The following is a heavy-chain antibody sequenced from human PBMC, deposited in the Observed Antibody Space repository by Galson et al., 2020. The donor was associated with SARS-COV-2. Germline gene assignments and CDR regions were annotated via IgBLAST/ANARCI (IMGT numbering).Heavy chain of an antibody. V-gene: IGHV3-15*01. J-gene: IGHJ4*02. D-gene: IGHD3-10*01. CDR2: VKSKSDGGTT. Sequence: PGGSLRLSCASSGSSLSDAYITWVRQAPGKGLEWVGRVKSKSDGGTTESAAPVKGRFTISRDESENTVYLQMNSLKTEDTAVYYCFRVRPFGGWGQGTLVTVTS. CDR3: FRVRPFGG. CDR1: GSSLSDAY.